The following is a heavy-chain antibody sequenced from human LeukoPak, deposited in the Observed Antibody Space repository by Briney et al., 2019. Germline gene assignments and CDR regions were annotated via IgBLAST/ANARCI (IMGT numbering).Heavy chain of an antibody. V-gene: IGHV3-21*01. CDR2: ISSGSSYI. D-gene: IGHD1-14*01. CDR1: GFTFSSYS. CDR3: ARDGRPVDY. Sequence: GGSLRLSCAASGFTFSSYSMNWVRQAPGKALEWVSSISSGSSYIYYADSVEGRFTISRDNAKNSLYLQMNSLRAEDTAVYYCARDGRPVDYWGQGTLVTVSS. J-gene: IGHJ4*02.